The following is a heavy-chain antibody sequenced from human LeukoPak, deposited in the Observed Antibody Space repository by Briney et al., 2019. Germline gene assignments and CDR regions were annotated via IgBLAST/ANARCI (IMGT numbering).Heavy chain of an antibody. CDR3: ARASGLVTDDLFDY. D-gene: IGHD3-9*01. V-gene: IGHV3-66*01. CDR2: ITSGGTT. J-gene: IGHJ4*02. CDR1: GASINSDY. Sequence: ETLSLTCTVSGASINSDYWTWVRQAPGKGLEWVSLITSGGTTYYADSVKARFTISRDNSKNTLFLQMNSLRAEDTAVYYCARASGLVTDDLFDYWGQGTLVTVSS.